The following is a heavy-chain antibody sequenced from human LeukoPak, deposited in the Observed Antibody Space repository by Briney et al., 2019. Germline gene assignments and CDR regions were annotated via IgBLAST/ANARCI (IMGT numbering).Heavy chain of an antibody. CDR2: IRATDDTT. CDR3: ARDWIDDDSGIDY. CDR1: GFTFSRFA. V-gene: IGHV3-23*01. J-gene: IGHJ4*02. Sequence: PGGSLRLSCSASGFTFSRFAMSWVRQSPGQGLEWVSAIRATDDTTYYADSVRGRFTVSRDNSENILFLQMNGLRDEDAAIYYCARDWIDDDSGIDYWGQGTLVTVSS. D-gene: IGHD6-19*01.